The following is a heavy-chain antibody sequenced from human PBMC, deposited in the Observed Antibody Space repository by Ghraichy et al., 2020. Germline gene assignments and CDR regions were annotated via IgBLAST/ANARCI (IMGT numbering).Heavy chain of an antibody. D-gene: IGHD1-26*01. CDR3: ARGQSGSYFRAYYFDF. Sequence: SKTLSLTCAVYGGSFSGYYWSWIRQPPGKGLEWIGEINHSGSTNYNPSLKSRVTNSVDTSRNQFSLNLSSLTAADTAVYYCARGQSGSYFRAYYFDFWAQGALVTVSS. CDR2: INHSGST. V-gene: IGHV4-34*01. CDR1: GGSFSGYY. J-gene: IGHJ4*02.